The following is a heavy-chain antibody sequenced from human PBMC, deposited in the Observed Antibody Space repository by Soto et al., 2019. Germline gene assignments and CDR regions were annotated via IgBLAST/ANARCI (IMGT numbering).Heavy chain of an antibody. V-gene: IGHV1-69*14. CDR1: GGAFSSYA. CDR3: GTAGYMRGWHGAI. Sequence: QVQLVQSGAEVKMPGSSVKVSCKASGGAFSSYAISWVRQAPGQGLEWMGGIIPIFGSPNYAQTFQGRVTSAADKSTSTACVELSSLISEDTAMYYWGTAGYMRGWHGAIWGQGTVVTVSS. CDR2: IIPIFGSP. J-gene: IGHJ3*02. D-gene: IGHD6-19*01.